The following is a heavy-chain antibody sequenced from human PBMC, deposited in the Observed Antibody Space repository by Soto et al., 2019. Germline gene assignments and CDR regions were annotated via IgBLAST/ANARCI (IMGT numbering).Heavy chain of an antibody. CDR2: PYWDDDK. Sequence: QVTLKESGPTLVKPTQTLTLTCTVSGLSLRTTGVGVGWVRQAPGKALERLALPYWDDDKRYRPSLRSRLTIAKDISEKQVVLTMTNMDTVDTATYYCVQSRCGGDCLEIYSSHAYNGLDVWGQGTTVTVSS. J-gene: IGHJ6*02. V-gene: IGHV2-5*02. CDR3: VQSRCGGDCLEIYSSHAYNGLDV. CDR1: GLSLRTTGVG. D-gene: IGHD2-21*02.